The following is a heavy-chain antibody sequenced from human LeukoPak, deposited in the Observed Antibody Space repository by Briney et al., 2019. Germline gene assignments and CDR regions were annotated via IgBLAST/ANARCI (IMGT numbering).Heavy chain of an antibody. CDR1: GGSISSSSYY. Sequence: SETLSLTCTVSGGSISSSSYYWGWIRQPPGKGLEWIGSIYYSGSTYYNPSLKSRVTISVDTSENQFSLKLSSVTAADTAVYYCARGRGNSINWFDPWGQGTLVTVSS. D-gene: IGHD4-23*01. CDR3: ARGRGNSINWFDP. V-gene: IGHV4-39*01. CDR2: IYYSGST. J-gene: IGHJ5*02.